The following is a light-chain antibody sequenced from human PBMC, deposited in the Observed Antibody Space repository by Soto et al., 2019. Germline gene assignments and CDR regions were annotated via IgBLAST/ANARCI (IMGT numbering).Light chain of an antibody. CDR1: QSISSH. CDR2: STS. J-gene: IGKJ5*01. CDR3: EQTYNTPRIT. Sequence: DIQMTQSPSSLSASVGDRVTITCRASQSISSHLNWYQQKPGKAPKLLIYSTSTLQSGVQSRFSGSVSGTDFTLAISSLQPEDFATYYCEQTYNTPRITFGQGTRLEIK. V-gene: IGKV1-39*01.